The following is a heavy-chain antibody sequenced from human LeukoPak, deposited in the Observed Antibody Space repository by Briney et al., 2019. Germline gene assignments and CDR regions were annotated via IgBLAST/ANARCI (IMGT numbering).Heavy chain of an antibody. J-gene: IGHJ4*02. Sequence: PGGSLRLSCAASAFTVSSNYMSWVRLAARKGLEWVSFIYSGGITYYADSVKGRFSISRDNSKNTLYLQMNSLRAEDTAVYYCARRNALTHGLDYWGQGTLVTVSS. CDR2: IYSGGIT. V-gene: IGHV3-53*01. CDR3: ARRNALTHGLDY. CDR1: AFTVSSNY. D-gene: IGHD4/OR15-4a*01.